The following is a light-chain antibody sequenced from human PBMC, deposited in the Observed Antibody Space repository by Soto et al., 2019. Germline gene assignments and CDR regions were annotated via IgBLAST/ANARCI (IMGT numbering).Light chain of an antibody. V-gene: IGLV2-11*01. J-gene: IGLJ3*02. CDR2: DVT. CDR1: SSDVGGYTY. CDR3: CSYAGSYTWV. Sequence: QSVLTQPRSVSGSPGQSVTISCTGTSSDVGGYTYVSWYQQHPGRAPKLMIYDVTNRPSGVPDRFSGSRSGNTASLTISGLQAEDEADYYCCSYAGSYTWVFGGGTKLTVL.